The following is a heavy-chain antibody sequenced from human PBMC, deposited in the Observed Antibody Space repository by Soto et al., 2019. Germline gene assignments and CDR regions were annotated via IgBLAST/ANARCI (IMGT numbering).Heavy chain of an antibody. V-gene: IGHV3-30*18. CDR2: ISYDGSNK. CDR3: AKPRSTEARYPIFDY. CDR1: GFTFSSYG. Sequence: GGSLRLSCAASGFTFSSYGMHWVRQAPGKGLEWVAVISYDGSNKYYADSVKGRFTISRDNSKNTLYLQMNSLRAEDTAVYYCAKPRSTEARYPIFDYWGQGTLVTVSS. D-gene: IGHD6-6*01. J-gene: IGHJ4*02.